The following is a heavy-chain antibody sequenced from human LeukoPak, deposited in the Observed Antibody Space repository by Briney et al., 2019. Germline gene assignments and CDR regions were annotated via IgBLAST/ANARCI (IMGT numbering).Heavy chain of an antibody. CDR2: IYHSGST. Sequence: PSETLSLTCAVYGGSFSGYYYSWIRQPPGKGLEWIGEIYHSGSTNYNPSLKSRVTISVDTSKNQFSLNLSSVTAADTAVYYCARDDDEYGSSRSAFDIWGQGTMVTVSS. CDR3: ARDDDEYGSSRSAFDI. CDR1: GGSFSGYY. D-gene: IGHD6-6*01. V-gene: IGHV4-34*01. J-gene: IGHJ3*02.